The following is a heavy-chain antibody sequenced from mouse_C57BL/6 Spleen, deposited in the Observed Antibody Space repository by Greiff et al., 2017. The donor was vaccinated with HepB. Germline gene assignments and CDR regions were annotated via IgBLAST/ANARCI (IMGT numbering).Heavy chain of an antibody. V-gene: IGHV3-6*01. CDR3: ARDRTPIYYGSLAWFAY. CDR2: ISYDGSN. CDR1: GYSITSGYY. J-gene: IGHJ3*01. Sequence: EVQLQESGPGLVKPSQSLSLTCSVTGYSITSGYYWNWIRQFPGNKLEWMGYISYDGSNNYNPSLKNRISITRDTSKNQFFLKLNSVTTEDTATYYCARDRTPIYYGSLAWFAYWGQGTLVTVSA. D-gene: IGHD1-1*01.